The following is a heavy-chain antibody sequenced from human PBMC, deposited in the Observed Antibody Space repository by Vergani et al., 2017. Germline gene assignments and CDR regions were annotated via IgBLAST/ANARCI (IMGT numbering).Heavy chain of an antibody. V-gene: IGHV3-30*03. CDR3: ATKSCGTPGCQIGYFRE. J-gene: IGHJ1*01. D-gene: IGHD1-1*01. Sequence: QVHLVESGGGVVQPGRSLRLSCVVSGFTSSYYGMHWVRLAPGKGLEWVAVISYDGTQKYYADSVKGRFTISRDNSKSTLYLQLNSLRTEDTAVYYCATKSCGTPGCQIGYFREWGQGTLVTVSS. CDR2: ISYDGTQK. CDR1: GFTSSYYG.